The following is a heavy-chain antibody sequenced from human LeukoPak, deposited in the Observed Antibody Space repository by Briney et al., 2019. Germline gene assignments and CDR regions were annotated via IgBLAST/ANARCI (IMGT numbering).Heavy chain of an antibody. V-gene: IGHV1-8*01. Sequence: ASVRVSCKTSGYSFTNYDINWVRQPAGQGLEWMGWMSPNSGDTGYAQKFQGRVTMTRSTPISTAYMELSSLTSEDTAVYYCARGPPYNSTLGHWGQGTLVTVS. CDR1: GYSFTNYD. D-gene: IGHD6-13*01. CDR2: MSPNSGDT. J-gene: IGHJ4*01. CDR3: ARGPPYNSTLGH.